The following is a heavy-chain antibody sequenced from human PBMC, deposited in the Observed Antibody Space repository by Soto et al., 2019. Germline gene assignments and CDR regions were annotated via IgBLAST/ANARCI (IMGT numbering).Heavy chain of an antibody. J-gene: IGHJ5*02. D-gene: IGHD5-18*01. Sequence: SETLSLTCAVYGGSFSGYYWSWIRQPPGKGLEWIGEINHSGSTNYNPSLKSRVTISVDTSKNQFSLKLSSVTAADTAVYYCARDGYSYGYNWFDPWGQGTLVTVSS. V-gene: IGHV4-34*01. CDR2: INHSGST. CDR3: ARDGYSYGYNWFDP. CDR1: GGSFSGYY.